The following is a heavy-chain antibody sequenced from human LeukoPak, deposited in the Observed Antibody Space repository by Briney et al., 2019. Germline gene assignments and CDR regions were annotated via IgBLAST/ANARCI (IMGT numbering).Heavy chain of an antibody. CDR2: TYYRSKWYN. CDR1: GDGVSSNSAS. CDR3: AKARVDFYGMDV. J-gene: IGHJ6*02. V-gene: IGHV6-1*01. Sequence: SQTLSLTCAISGDGVSSNSASWNWIRQSPSRGLEWLGRTYYRSKWYNDYAVSVKSRITINPDTSKNQFSLHLHSVTPEDTAVYYCAKARVDFYGMDVWGQGTTVTVSS. D-gene: IGHD3/OR15-3a*01.